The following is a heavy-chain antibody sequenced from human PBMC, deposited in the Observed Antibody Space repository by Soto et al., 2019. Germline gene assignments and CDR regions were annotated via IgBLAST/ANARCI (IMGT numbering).Heavy chain of an antibody. CDR3: ARDANVEVTGDWFDP. D-gene: IGHD2-2*01. Sequence: PGGSLRLSCAGSGYVFISYRMNWVRQAPGKGLEWVSSISSAGSFTYYTDSVKGRFTISRDNAKNSLFLQMNSLRAEDTAVYYCARDANVEVTGDWFDPWGQGTLVTVSS. CDR1: GYVFISYR. CDR2: ISSAGSFT. J-gene: IGHJ5*02. V-gene: IGHV3-21*01.